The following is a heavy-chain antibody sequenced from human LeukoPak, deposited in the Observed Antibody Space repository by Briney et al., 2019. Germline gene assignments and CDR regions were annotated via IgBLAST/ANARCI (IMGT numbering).Heavy chain of an antibody. V-gene: IGHV5-51*01. CDR1: GYSFTSYW. CDR3: ARSIAAAGPPFDY. D-gene: IGHD6-13*01. Sequence: GESLKISCKGSGYSFTSYWIGWVRQMPGKGLEWMGIIYPGDSDTRYSPSFQGQVTISADKSISTACLQWSSLKASDTAMYYCARSIAAAGPPFDYWGQGTLVTVSS. CDR2: IYPGDSDT. J-gene: IGHJ4*02.